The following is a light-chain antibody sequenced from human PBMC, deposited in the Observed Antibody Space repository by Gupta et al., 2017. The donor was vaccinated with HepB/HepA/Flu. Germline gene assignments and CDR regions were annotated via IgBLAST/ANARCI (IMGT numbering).Light chain of an antibody. J-gene: IGLJ2*01. CDR1: SSDVGGYNY. Sequence: QSALTQPASVSGSPGQSTTLPCTGTSSDVGGYNYVSWYQQHPGKAPKLMIYDVSNRPSGVSNRFSGSKSGNTASLTISGLQAEDEADYYCSSYTSSSTMVFGGGTKLTVL. V-gene: IGLV2-14*03. CDR3: SSYTSSSTMV. CDR2: DVS.